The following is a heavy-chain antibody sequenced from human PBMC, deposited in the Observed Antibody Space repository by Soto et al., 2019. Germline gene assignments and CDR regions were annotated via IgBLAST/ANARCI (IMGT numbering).Heavy chain of an antibody. D-gene: IGHD3-22*01. J-gene: IGHJ4*02. Sequence: SETLSLTCTVSGDSIKGVDWWSWVRQPPGKGLEWIGEVYHSGATNYNPSLKSRVGMSVDESKNQFSLILSSVTAADTAVYYCVNNGYYSLEFWGQGTLVTVSS. V-gene: IGHV4-4*02. CDR2: VYHSGAT. CDR1: GDSIKGVDW. CDR3: VNNGYYSLEF.